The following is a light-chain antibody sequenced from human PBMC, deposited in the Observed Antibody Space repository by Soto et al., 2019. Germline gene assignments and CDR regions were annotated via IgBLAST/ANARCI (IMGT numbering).Light chain of an antibody. J-gene: IGKJ3*01. CDR2: AAS. Sequence: DIQMPQSPSSLSASVGDRVTITCRASQSITNYVNWYQQKSGTAPKLLIYAASNLKCGVPARFTGSGSGTDFTLTSSSLQPEDFAPYYCQLSYDAPYSFGPGARVDI. CDR3: QLSYDAPYS. CDR1: QSITNY. V-gene: IGKV1-39*01.